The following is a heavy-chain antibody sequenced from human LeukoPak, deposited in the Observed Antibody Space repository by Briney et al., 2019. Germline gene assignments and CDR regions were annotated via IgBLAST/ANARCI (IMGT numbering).Heavy chain of an antibody. D-gene: IGHD3-3*01. J-gene: IGHJ5*02. CDR1: GFTFSSYG. CDR3: ARDETSPYYDFWSGYYTGRWFDP. V-gene: IGHV3-33*01. CDR2: IWYDGSNK. Sequence: GGSLRLSCAASGFTFSSYGMHWVRQAPGKGLEWVAVIWYDGSNKYYADSVKGRFTISRDNSKNTLYLQMNSLRAEDTAVYYCARDETSPYYDFWSGYYTGRWFDPWGQGTLVTVSS.